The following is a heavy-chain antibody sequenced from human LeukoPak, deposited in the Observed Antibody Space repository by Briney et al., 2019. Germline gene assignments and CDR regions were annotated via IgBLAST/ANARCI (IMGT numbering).Heavy chain of an antibody. J-gene: IGHJ4*02. CDR1: GFTFSDYY. V-gene: IGHV3-66*01. CDR3: ARDLTSYDYVWDY. Sequence: GGSLRLSCAASGFTFSDYYMSWVRQAPGKGLEWVSLIYSDGSTYYADSVKGRFTTSRDTSKNTLYLQMNNLRAEDTAVYYCARDLTSYDYVWDYWGQRTLVTVSS. D-gene: IGHD3-16*01. CDR2: IYSDGST.